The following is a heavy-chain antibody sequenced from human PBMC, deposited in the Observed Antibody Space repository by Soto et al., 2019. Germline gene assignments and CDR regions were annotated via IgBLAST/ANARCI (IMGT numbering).Heavy chain of an antibody. D-gene: IGHD3-9*01. CDR3: AKGSGSSLRYFDWPHDC. V-gene: IGHV5-51*01. J-gene: IGHJ4*02. CDR2: IYPGDSDT. Sequence: PGESLKISCKGSGYSFTDYWIGWVRHMPGKGLEWMGIIYPGDSDTRYSPSFQGQVTISADKSINTAYLQWSSLKASDTAVYYCAKGSGSSLRYFDWPHDCWGQGTLVTVSS. CDR1: GYSFTDYW.